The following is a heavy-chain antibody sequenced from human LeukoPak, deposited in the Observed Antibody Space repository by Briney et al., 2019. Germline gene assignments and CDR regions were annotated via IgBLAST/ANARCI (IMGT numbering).Heavy chain of an antibody. J-gene: IGHJ6*02. CDR1: GFIFSTYG. D-gene: IGHD6-19*01. CDR3: ANAGPGYNSGSNYYYGMDV. CDR2: ISGSGGTT. V-gene: IGHV3-23*01. Sequence: GGSLRLSCAASGFIFSTYGMRWVRQAPGKGLEWVSSISGSGGTTFYADSAKGRFTISRDNSKNTLYLQMNSLRAEDTAAYYCANAGPGYNSGSNYYYGMDVWGQGTTVTVSS.